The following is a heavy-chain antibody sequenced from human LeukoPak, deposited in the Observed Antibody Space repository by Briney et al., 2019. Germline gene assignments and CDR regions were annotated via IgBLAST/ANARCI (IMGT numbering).Heavy chain of an antibody. J-gene: IGHJ4*02. CDR1: GGSFAGYS. D-gene: IGHD2-8*01. Sequence: SETLAPTFAAHGGSFAGYSWSWIRQPPGKGMEWIGEINHSGSTNYNPSLKSRVTISVDTSKNQFSLKLNSVTAADTAVYYCARGQILINYWGQGTLVTVSS. V-gene: IGHV4-34*01. CDR3: ARGQILINY. CDR2: INHSGST.